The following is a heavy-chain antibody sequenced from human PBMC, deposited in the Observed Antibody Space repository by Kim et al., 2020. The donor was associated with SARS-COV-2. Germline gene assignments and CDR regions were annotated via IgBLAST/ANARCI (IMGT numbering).Heavy chain of an antibody. Sequence: GGSLRLSCAASGFTVSSNYMSWVRQAPGKGLEWVSVIYSGGSTYYADSVKGRFTISRDNSKNTLYLQMNSLRAEDTAVYYCARASLPLIHSGWPLYYFDYWGQGTLVTVSS. CDR2: IYSGGST. V-gene: IGHV3-66*01. D-gene: IGHD6-19*01. CDR3: ARASLPLIHSGWPLYYFDY. CDR1: GFTVSSNY. J-gene: IGHJ4*02.